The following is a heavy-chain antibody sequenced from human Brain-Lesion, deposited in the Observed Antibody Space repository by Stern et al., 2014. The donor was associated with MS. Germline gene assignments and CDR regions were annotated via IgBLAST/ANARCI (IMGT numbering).Heavy chain of an antibody. CDR2: IYHSGSS. D-gene: IGHD3-22*01. Sequence: QLQLQESGSGLVKPSQTLSLTCAVSDDSLNSVVYSWSWIRQPPGKGLEWIGSIYHSGSSYFSPSLKSRLTISVDRSKNQFSLKLSSVTAADTAVYYCARGDHRNSYDSSGYYYFVFDVWGQGTMVTVSS. J-gene: IGHJ3*01. CDR3: ARGDHRNSYDSSGYYYFVFDV. V-gene: IGHV4-30-2*01. CDR1: DDSLNSVVYS.